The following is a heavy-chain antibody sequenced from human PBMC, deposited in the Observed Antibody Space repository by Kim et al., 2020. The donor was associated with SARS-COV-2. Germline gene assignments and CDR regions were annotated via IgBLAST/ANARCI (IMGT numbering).Heavy chain of an antibody. J-gene: IGHJ4*02. CDR3: ARGDSSSGDY. D-gene: IGHD6-13*01. V-gene: IGHV3-7*03. Sequence: VEAVNCRFTIARDNANNSLYLQMNSLRAEDSAVYYCARGDSSSGDYWGQGALVTVSS.